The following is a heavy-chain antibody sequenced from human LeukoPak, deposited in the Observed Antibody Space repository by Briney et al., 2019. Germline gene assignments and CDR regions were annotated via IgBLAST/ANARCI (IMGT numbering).Heavy chain of an antibody. CDR1: GGTFISYA. CDR3: ARESHVRDYDYFDY. V-gene: IGHV1-69*01. Sequence: GSSXXVSCKASGGTFISYAISWVRQAPGQGLEWMGGIIPIFGTANYAQKFQGRVTITADEDTSKDYMELSSLRSEDTAVYYCARESHVRDYDYFDYWGQGTLVTVSS. J-gene: IGHJ4*02. D-gene: IGHD5-12*01. CDR2: IIPIFGTA.